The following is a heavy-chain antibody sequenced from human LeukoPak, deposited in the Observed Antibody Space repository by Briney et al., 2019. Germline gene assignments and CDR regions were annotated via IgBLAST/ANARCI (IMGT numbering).Heavy chain of an antibody. CDR1: GVSISSYY. V-gene: IGHV4-4*07. D-gene: IGHD3-22*01. CDR3: AREFYYYDSSGDNWFDP. Sequence: SETLSLTCSVSGVSISSYYWTWIRLPAGKGLEWIGRTYSGGSTNYNPSLKSRVTMSVDTSKNQFSPRLTSVTAADTAVYYCAREFYYYDSSGDNWFDPWGQGTLVTVSS. J-gene: IGHJ5*02. CDR2: TYSGGST.